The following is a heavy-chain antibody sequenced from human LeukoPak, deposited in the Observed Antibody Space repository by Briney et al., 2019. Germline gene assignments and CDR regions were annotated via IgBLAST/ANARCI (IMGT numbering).Heavy chain of an antibody. CDR2: ISSSSSYI. D-gene: IGHD3-16*01. V-gene: IGHV3-21*01. Sequence: PGGSLRLSCAASGFTFSSYSMNWVRQAPGKGLEWVSSISSSSSYIYYADSVKGRFTISRDNAKNSLYLQMNSLRAEDTAVYYCARESDLPAGGGFDYWGQGTLVTVSS. CDR3: ARESDLPAGGGFDY. J-gene: IGHJ4*02. CDR1: GFTFSSYS.